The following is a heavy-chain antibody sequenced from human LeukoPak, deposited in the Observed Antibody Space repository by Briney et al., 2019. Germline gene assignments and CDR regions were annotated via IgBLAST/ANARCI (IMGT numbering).Heavy chain of an antibody. J-gene: IGHJ6*02. CDR1: GFTFSTYA. V-gene: IGHV3-64*01. CDR2: INSNGGST. CDR3: ARDGGFGDLWSGRRFGMDV. Sequence: GGSLRLSCAVSGFTFSTYAMYWVRQAPGKGLEYVAAINSNGGSTYYANSVKGRFTISRDNSKNTLYLQMGSLRAEDLAVYYCARDGGFGDLWSGRRFGMDVWGQGTTVTVSS. D-gene: IGHD3-3*01.